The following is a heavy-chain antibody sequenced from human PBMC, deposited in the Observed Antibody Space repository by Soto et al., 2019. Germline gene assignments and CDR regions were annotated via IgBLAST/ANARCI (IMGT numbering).Heavy chain of an antibody. CDR3: ARLGSTYYDILTGSPTGYYGMDV. CDR1: GGSISSYY. Sequence: SETLSLTCTVSGGSISSYYWSWIRQPPGKGLEWIGYIYYSGSTNYNPSLKSRVTISVDTSKNQFSLKLSSVTAADTAVYYCARLGSTYYDILTGSPTGYYGMDVWGQGTTVTVSS. D-gene: IGHD3-9*01. V-gene: IGHV4-59*08. J-gene: IGHJ6*02. CDR2: IYYSGST.